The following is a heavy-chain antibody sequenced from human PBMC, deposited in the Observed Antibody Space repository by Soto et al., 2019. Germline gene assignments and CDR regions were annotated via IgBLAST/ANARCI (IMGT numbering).Heavy chain of an antibody. CDR1: GASITGYY. D-gene: IGHD3-22*01. V-gene: IGHV4-59*01. CDR3: AHDTTGYYGRFDY. Sequence: SETLSLTCTVSGASITGYYWNWIRQPPGKGLEWIGYISYTGSVIYNPSLKSRVSISEDTSKSQFSLKLTSVTAADTAMYYCAHDTTGYYGRFDYWGQGILVTVSS. CDR2: ISYTGSV. J-gene: IGHJ4*02.